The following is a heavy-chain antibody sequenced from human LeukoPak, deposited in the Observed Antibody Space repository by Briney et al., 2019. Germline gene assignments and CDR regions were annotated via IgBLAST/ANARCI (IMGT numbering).Heavy chain of an antibody. J-gene: IGHJ4*02. CDR1: GYTFTVYY. V-gene: IGHV1-2*02. D-gene: IGHD2-15*01. CDR3: ARGYCSGGDCYEFDY. CDR2: INPNSGGT. Sequence: ASVKVSFKASGYTFTVYYMHWVRQAPGQGLEWMGWINPNSGGTNSAQKFQGRVTMTRDTSISTAYMELSRLRSDDTAVYYCARGYCSGGDCYEFDYWGQGTLVTVSS.